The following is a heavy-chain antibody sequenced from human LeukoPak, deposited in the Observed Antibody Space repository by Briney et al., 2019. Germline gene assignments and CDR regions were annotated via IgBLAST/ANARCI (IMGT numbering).Heavy chain of an antibody. CDR1: GYSFPDYW. V-gene: IGHV5-51*01. D-gene: IGHD1-20*01. CDR3: ARHSLSGTPGPLDH. Sequence: GESLKISCKASGYSFPDYWIGWVRQMPGKGLEWMGIIYPGDSDTRYSPSPQGQVTITADKSITTAYLQWSSLKASDTAIYFCARHSLSGTPGPLDHWGQGALVTVSS. CDR2: IYPGDSDT. J-gene: IGHJ4*02.